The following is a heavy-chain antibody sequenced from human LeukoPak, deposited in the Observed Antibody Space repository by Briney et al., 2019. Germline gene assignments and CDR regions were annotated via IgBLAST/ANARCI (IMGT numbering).Heavy chain of an antibody. Sequence: ASETLSLTCTVSGGSISSSSYYWGWIRQPPGKGLEWIGSIYYSGSTYYNPSLKSRVTISVDTSKNQFSLKLSSVTAADTAVYYCARVVVAANWYFDLWGRGTLVTVSS. V-gene: IGHV4-39*07. J-gene: IGHJ2*01. CDR3: ARVVVAANWYFDL. CDR1: GGSISSSSYY. CDR2: IYYSGST. D-gene: IGHD2-15*01.